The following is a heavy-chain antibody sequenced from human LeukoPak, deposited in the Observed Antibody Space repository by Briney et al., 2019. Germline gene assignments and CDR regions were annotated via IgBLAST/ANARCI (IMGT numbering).Heavy chain of an antibody. CDR3: ARLRRSRLAEFDY. D-gene: IGHD3-3*02. CDR2: ISHSGST. CDR1: GYSISSGYY. Sequence: SETLSLTCTVSGYSISSGYYWGWIRQPPVKGLKWIGSISHSGSTYYNPSLKSRVTISVDTSKNQFSLRLSSLTAADTAVYYCARLRRSRLAEFDYWGQGTLVTVSS. V-gene: IGHV4-38-2*02. J-gene: IGHJ4*02.